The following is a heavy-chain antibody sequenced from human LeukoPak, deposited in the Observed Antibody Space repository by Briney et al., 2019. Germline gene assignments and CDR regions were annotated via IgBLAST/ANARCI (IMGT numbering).Heavy chain of an antibody. V-gene: IGHV4-34*01. CDR2: INHSGST. CDR3: ARAHYDINWFDP. CDR1: GGSFSGYY. Sequence: SETLSLTCAVYGGSFSGYYWSWIRQPPGKGLEWIGEINHSGSTNYNPSLKSRVTISVDTSKNQFSLKLSSVTAADTAVYYCARAHYDINWFDPWGQGTLVTVSS. J-gene: IGHJ5*02. D-gene: IGHD3-9*01.